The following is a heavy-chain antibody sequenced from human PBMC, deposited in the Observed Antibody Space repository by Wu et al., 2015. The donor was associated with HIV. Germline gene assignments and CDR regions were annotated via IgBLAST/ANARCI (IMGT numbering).Heavy chain of an antibody. CDR2: IIPLFGTA. CDR1: GYTFTHYD. J-gene: IGHJ4*02. V-gene: IGHV1-69*01. CDR3: ARGFSSTWYDFFDS. Sequence: QVRLIQSGAEVKKPGASVKVSCKASGYTFTHYDINWVRQASGQGLEWMGGIIPLFGTAHSAQRFRDRVTVTTDDSMATAYMELNSLTSEDTAVYYCARGFSSTWYDFFDSWGQGTLVTVSS. D-gene: IGHD6-13*01.